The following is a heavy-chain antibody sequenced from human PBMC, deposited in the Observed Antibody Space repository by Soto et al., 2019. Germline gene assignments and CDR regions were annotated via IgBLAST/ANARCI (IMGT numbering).Heavy chain of an antibody. CDR1: GGSISSYY. Sequence: PSETLSLTCTVSGGSISSYYWSWIRQPPGKGLEWIGYIYYSGSTNYNPSLKSRVTISVDTSKKQFSLELRFVTAADTAVYYCARGGLIRGVLYYWGQGTLVTVSS. CDR2: IYYSGST. D-gene: IGHD3-10*01. J-gene: IGHJ4*02. CDR3: ARGGLIRGVLYY. V-gene: IGHV4-59*12.